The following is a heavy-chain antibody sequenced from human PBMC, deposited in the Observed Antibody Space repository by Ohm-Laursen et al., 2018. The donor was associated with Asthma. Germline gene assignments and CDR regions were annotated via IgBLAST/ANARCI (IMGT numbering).Heavy chain of an antibody. J-gene: IGHJ4*02. V-gene: IGHV3-11*01. Sequence: GSLRLSCAASGFTFSDYYMSWIRQAPGKGLEWVSYISSSGSTIYNADSVKGRFTISRDNAKNSLYLQMNSLRAEDTAVYYCARDRYYSYDSSGYYAYWGQGTLVTVSS. CDR1: GFTFSDYY. CDR3: ARDRYYSYDSSGYYAY. CDR2: ISSSGSTI. D-gene: IGHD3-22*01.